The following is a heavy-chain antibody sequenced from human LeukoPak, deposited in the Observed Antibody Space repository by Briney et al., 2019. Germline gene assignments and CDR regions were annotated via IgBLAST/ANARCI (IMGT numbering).Heavy chain of an antibody. CDR2: INPNSGGT. J-gene: IGHJ4*02. CDR3: ARLSIAARPRKEEEYYFDY. CDR1: GYTFTGYY. V-gene: IGHV1-2*02. Sequence: ASVKVSCKASGYTFTGYYMHWVRQAPGQGLEWMGWINPNSGGTNYAQKFQGRVTMTRDTSISTAYMEVSRLRSDDTAVYYCARLSIAARPRKEEEYYFDYWGQGTLVTVSS. D-gene: IGHD6-6*01.